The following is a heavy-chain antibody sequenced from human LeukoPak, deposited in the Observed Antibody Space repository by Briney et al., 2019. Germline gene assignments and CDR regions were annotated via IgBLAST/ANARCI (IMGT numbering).Heavy chain of an antibody. CDR1: GFTFSAYA. CDR2: ISGSGGST. CDR3: AQTSSAPSKWLPIVH. Sequence: PGGSLRLSCAASGFTFSAYAMSWVRQAPGKGLEWVSVISGSGGSTYYADSIKGRFTISRDNSRNTLYLQMNNLRVEDTAVYYCAQTSSAPSKWLPIVHWGQGTLVTGSS. V-gene: IGHV3-23*01. D-gene: IGHD2-21*01. J-gene: IGHJ4*02.